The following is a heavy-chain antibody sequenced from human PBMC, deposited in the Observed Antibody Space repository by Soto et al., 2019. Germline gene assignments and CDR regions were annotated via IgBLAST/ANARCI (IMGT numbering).Heavy chain of an antibody. CDR3: ARGGWRVPLSGRRLGSYFDL. Sequence: QVQLVQSGTDVKKPGASVKVSCKASGYTLTLYGLSWLRQAPGQRRARIGWISPYNGTKEYAQKVQGRVTMTRDTSTRTAYLALRGMTSGDTAGYYCARGGWRVPLSGRRLGSYFDLWCQGNLDSVSS. CDR1: GYTLTLYG. V-gene: IGHV1-18*01. CDR2: ISPYNGTK. D-gene: IGHD1-20*01. J-gene: IGHJ4*02.